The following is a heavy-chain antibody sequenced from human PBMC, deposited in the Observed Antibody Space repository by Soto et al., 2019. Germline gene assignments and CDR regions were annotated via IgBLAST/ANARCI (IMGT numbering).Heavy chain of an antibody. CDR2: IRSKAYGGTT. V-gene: IGHV3-49*03. CDR1: GFTFVDYA. CDR3: TRDLLSSIVGATRPPV. J-gene: IGHJ4*02. Sequence: GSLRLSCTASGFTFVDYAMSWFLQAPWKGLEWVGFIRSKAYGGTTEYAASVKGRFTISRDDSKSIAYLQMNSLKTEDTAVYYCTRDLLSSIVGATRPPVWGQGTLVTVSS. D-gene: IGHD1-26*01.